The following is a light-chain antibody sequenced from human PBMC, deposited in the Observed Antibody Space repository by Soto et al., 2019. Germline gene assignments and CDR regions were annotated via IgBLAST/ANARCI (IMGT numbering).Light chain of an antibody. CDR1: QSVSSSY. CDR2: GAS. Sequence: EIVLTQSPGTLSLSPGERATLSCRAIQSVSSSYLACSQQKPGQAPRLLIYGASTRAAGIPARFSGSGSGTEFTLTISTLQSEDFAVYYCQPYNYWPPGTFGQGTKVAI. CDR3: QPYNYWPPGT. J-gene: IGKJ1*01. V-gene: IGKV3-15*01.